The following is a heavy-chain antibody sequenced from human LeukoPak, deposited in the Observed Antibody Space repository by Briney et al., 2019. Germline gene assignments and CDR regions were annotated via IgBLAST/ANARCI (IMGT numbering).Heavy chain of an antibody. CDR3: ARSRGRYYDFWSGYYTGGYFDY. CDR2: INHSGST. V-gene: IGHV4-34*01. CDR1: GGSFSGYY. Sequence: SETLSLTCAVYGGSFSGYYWSWIRQPPGKGLEWIGEINHSGSTNYNPSLKSRVTISVDTSKYQFSLKLSSVTAADTAVYYCARSRGRYYDFWSGYYTGGYFDYWGQGTLVTVSS. J-gene: IGHJ4*02. D-gene: IGHD3-3*01.